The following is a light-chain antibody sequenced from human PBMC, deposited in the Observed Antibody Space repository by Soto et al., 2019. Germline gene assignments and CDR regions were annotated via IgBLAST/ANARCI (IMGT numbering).Light chain of an antibody. CDR3: QQSYSTPWT. CDR2: AAS. Sequence: DIQMTQSPSSLSASVGDRVTITCRASQSISSYLNWFQQKPGKAPQLLIYAASSFQSGVPSRVSGSGSGTDFTLTISSLQPEDFATYYCQQSYSTPWTFRQGTTVEIK. J-gene: IGKJ1*01. CDR1: QSISSY. V-gene: IGKV1-39*01.